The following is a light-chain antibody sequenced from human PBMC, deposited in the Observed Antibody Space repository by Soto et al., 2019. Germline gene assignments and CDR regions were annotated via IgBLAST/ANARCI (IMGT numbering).Light chain of an antibody. V-gene: IGKV3-11*01. CDR3: QQRKTWRALT. J-gene: IGKJ4*01. Sequence: EIVLTQSPVTLSLSPGERVTLSCRASESVKTFLAWYQQKPGQAPRLLIYDASNRATGIPDRFSGGGSGTDFTLTISSLEPDDSAVYYCQQRKTWRALTVGGGTKVEI. CDR2: DAS. CDR1: ESVKTF.